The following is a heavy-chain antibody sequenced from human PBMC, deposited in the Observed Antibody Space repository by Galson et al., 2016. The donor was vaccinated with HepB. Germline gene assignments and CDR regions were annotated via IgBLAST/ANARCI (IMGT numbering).Heavy chain of an antibody. Sequence: SLRLSCAASGFPFTNYAMTWVRQAPGKGLEWVSSTSPMGGTSYYADSVKGRFTIDRDNSKNTLYLQMHSLRVEDTALYYCAKDIWEIPGTDCCYSAFDSWGQGTLVTVSS. CDR1: GFPFTNYA. V-gene: IGHV3-23*01. J-gene: IGHJ4*02. CDR3: AKDIWEIPGTDCCYSAFDS. D-gene: IGHD2-21*02. CDR2: TSPMGGTS.